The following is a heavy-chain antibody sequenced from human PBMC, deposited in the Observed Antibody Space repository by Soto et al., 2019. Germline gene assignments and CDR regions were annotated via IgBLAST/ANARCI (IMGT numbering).Heavy chain of an antibody. CDR2: IDWDDDE. V-gene: IGHV2-5*02. Sequence: QITLKESGPTLVQSTQTLTLTCTFSGFSLTTDGDGVGWVRQSQGEALAWRALIDWDDDERYSPSLKTRLTITKDISRNQVVLVMTGMEPEDTGTDFGAHSRNLITEDAQVGNLYYWGHG. J-gene: IGHJ4*01. CDR1: GFSLTTDGDG. CDR3: AHSRNLITEDAQVGNLYY. D-gene: IGHD1-26*01.